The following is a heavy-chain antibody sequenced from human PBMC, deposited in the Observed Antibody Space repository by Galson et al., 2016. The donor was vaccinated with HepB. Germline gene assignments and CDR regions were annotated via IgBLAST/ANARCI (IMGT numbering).Heavy chain of an antibody. CDR1: GFTFSAYY. J-gene: IGHJ6*02. Sequence: SLRLSCAASGFTFSAYYMSWIRQAPGRGLEWISYISGGGSAIYYADSVKGRFTISRDNSKDSLYLQMNSLRAEDTAVYYCARYCSSSSCELADYYYYYGMDVWGQGTTVTVSS. V-gene: IGHV3-11*01. CDR2: ISGGGSAI. CDR3: ARYCSSSSCELADYYYYYGMDV. D-gene: IGHD2-2*01.